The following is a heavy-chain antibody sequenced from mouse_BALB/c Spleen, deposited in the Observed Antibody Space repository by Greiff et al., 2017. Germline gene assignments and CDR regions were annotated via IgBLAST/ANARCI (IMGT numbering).Heavy chain of an antibody. CDR2: IDPSDSET. D-gene: IGHD1-1*01. J-gene: IGHJ4*01. CDR3: ARELHYYAMDY. CDR1: GYTFTSYW. V-gene: IGHV1-69*02. Sequence: VQLQQPGAELVKPGAPVKLSCKASGYTFTSYWMNWVKQRPGRGLEWIGRIDPSDSETHYNQKFKDKATLTVDKSSSTAYIQLSSLTSEDSAVYYCARELHYYAMDYWGQGTSVTVSS.